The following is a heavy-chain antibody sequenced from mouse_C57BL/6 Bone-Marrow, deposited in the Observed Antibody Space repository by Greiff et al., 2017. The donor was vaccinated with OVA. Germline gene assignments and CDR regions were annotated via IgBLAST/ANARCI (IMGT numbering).Heavy chain of an antibody. CDR3: ARQSSVNWDFDY. D-gene: IGHD4-1*02. J-gene: IGHJ2*01. CDR1: GFTFSDYG. V-gene: IGHV5-15*01. Sequence: DVKLVESGGGLVQPGGSLKLSCAASGFTFSDYGKAWVRQAPRKGPEWVAFISNLAYSIYYADTVTGRFTISRENAKNTLYLEMSSLRSEDTAMYYCARQSSVNWDFDYWGQGTTLTVSS. CDR2: ISNLAYSI.